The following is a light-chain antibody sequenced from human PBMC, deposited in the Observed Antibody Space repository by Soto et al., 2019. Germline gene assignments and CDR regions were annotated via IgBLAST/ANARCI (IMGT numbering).Light chain of an antibody. J-gene: IGKJ1*01. CDR2: KAS. V-gene: IGKV1-5*03. Sequence: DIQMTQAPSTLSGSVGDRVTSTCRASQTISSWLAWYQQKPGKAPKLLIYKASTLKSGVPSRFSGSGSGTDFTLTISTLPPEHFPTYDCLQNYSTPAAFGQGTKV. CDR1: QTISSW. CDR3: LQNYSTPAA.